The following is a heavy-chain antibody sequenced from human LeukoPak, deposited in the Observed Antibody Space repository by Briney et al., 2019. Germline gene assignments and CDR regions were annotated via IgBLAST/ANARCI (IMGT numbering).Heavy chain of an antibody. CDR3: ARGMTTFDP. Sequence: GASLQISCKGSGSPFTSNWIGWVRQLPGKSLEWMGIIYPGDSDTRYSPSFQGQVIISADKSINTAYLQWRSLQASDTAVYYCARGMTTFDPWGQGTLVTVSS. CDR1: GSPFTSNW. V-gene: IGHV5-51*01. D-gene: IGHD4-11*01. CDR2: IYPGDSDT. J-gene: IGHJ5*02.